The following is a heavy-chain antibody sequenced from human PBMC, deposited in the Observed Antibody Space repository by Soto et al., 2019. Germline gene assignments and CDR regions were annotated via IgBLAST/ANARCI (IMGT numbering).Heavy chain of an antibody. J-gene: IGHJ6*02. Sequence: QVQLVQSGAEVKKPGASVKVSCKASGYTFTSYGISWVRQAPGQGLEWMGWISAYNGNTNYAQKLQGRVTMTTDTATSTAYMELRSLRSEDTAVYYCARGGKYCTNGGCSLYGMAVWGQGTTVTVSS. CDR2: ISAYNGNT. CDR1: GYTFTSYG. V-gene: IGHV1-18*01. CDR3: ARGGKYCTNGGCSLYGMAV. D-gene: IGHD2-8*01.